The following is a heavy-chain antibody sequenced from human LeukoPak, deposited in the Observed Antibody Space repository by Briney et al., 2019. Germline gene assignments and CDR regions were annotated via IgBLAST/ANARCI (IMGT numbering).Heavy chain of an antibody. CDR1: GVSISSYF. CDR2: IYTSGST. V-gene: IGHV4-4*07. J-gene: IGHJ4*02. Sequence: SETLSLTCTVSGVSISSYFWSWVRQPAGKVLEWIGRIYTSGSTKYNPSLQSRVTMSLDTSKKQLSLNLGSVTAADTAVYYCARAGTSGGLCDYWGQGILVTVSS. CDR3: ARAGTSGGLCDY. D-gene: IGHD1-14*01.